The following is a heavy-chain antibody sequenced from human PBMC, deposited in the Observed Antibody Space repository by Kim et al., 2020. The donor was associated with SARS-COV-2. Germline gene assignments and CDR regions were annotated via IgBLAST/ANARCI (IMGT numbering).Heavy chain of an antibody. D-gene: IGHD4-17*01. CDR3: ARRVGTTVSYFDY. J-gene: IGHJ4*02. Sequence: YHPSLKSRVAISVDTSKVQFSLELSALTAADTAVYYCARRVGTTVSYFDYWGQGTLVTVSS. V-gene: IGHV4-39*01.